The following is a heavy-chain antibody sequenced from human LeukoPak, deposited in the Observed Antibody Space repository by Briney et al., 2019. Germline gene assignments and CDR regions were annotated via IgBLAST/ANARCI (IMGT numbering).Heavy chain of an antibody. V-gene: IGHV3-23*01. D-gene: IGHD1-26*01. J-gene: IGHJ4*02. Sequence: PGGSLRLSCAASGFTFNCAMSWVRQAPGKGLEWASSISGSGGSTYYADSVKGRFTISRDNSKNTLYLQMNSLRAEDTAVYYCAKGQNGTYPRVHFDYWGQGTLVTVSS. CDR1: GFTFNCA. CDR2: ISGSGGST. CDR3: AKGQNGTYPRVHFDY.